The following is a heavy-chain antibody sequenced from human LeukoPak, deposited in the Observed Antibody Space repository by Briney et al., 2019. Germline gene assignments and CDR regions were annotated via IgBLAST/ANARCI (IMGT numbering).Heavy chain of an antibody. CDR1: GYTFTGYY. D-gene: IGHD2-2*01. V-gene: IGHV1-2*02. CDR3: AREDIVVVPAAADAVYYYYGMDV. Sequence: ASVKVSCKASGYTFTGYYMHWVRQAPGQGLEWMGWINPNSGGTNYAQKFQGRVTMTRDTSISTAYMEQSRLRSDDTAVYYCAREDIVVVPAAADAVYYYYGMDVWGQGTTVTVSS. J-gene: IGHJ6*02. CDR2: INPNSGGT.